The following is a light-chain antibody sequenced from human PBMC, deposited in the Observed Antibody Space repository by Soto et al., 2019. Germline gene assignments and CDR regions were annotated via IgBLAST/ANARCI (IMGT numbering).Light chain of an antibody. CDR2: GAS. CDR1: QSVSSN. J-gene: IGKJ1*01. Sequence: EIGVSQSPATLSVSPGERAPLSCRASQSVSSNLAWYQQKPGQAPRLLIYGASSRATGIPDRFSGTGSGTDFTLTISRLEPEDFAVYYCQQYDSSPKTFGQGTKVDIK. CDR3: QQYDSSPKT. V-gene: IGKV3-20*01.